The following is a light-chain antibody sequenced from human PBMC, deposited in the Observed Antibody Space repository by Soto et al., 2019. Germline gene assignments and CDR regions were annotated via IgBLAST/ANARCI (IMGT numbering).Light chain of an antibody. CDR2: DAS. Sequence: EIVLIQSPATLSLSPGERATLSCRASQSVSSYLAWYQQKPGQAPRLLIYDASNRATGIPARFSGSGSGTDFTLTISSLEPEDFAVYYCQRGSTFGQGTRLEIK. CDR1: QSVSSY. J-gene: IGKJ5*01. CDR3: QRGST. V-gene: IGKV3-11*01.